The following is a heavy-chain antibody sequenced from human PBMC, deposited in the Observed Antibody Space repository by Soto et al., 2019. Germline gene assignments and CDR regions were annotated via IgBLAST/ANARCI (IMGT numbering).Heavy chain of an antibody. CDR1: GGSISSGGYS. Sequence: QLQLQESGSGLVKPSQTLSLTCAVSGGSISSGGYSWSWIRQPPGKGLEWIGYIYHSGSTYYNPSLKSRVTVAVDRSKNEFCLRLSSVAAADTAVYYGASAGGLGAVAADYWGRGALVSVSS. V-gene: IGHV4-30-2*01. CDR3: ASAGGLGAVAADY. D-gene: IGHD6-19*01. CDR2: IYHSGST. J-gene: IGHJ4*02.